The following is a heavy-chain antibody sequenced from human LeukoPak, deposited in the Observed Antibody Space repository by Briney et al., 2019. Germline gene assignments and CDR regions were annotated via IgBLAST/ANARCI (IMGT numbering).Heavy chain of an antibody. D-gene: IGHD2-2*01. CDR1: GGSFSGYY. Sequence: PSEALSVTSALYGGSFSGYYWSWSCDTPGKRGGWVGEVNHSVSTNYNPRLKSRVGISVDTSTKRSCRKRSSVSAADTAVYYCARRPRVSVGYCSSTSCYRYYYYGMDVWGQGTTVTVSS. V-gene: IGHV4-34*01. J-gene: IGHJ6*02. CDR3: ARRPRVSVGYCSSTSCYRYYYYGMDV. CDR2: VNHSVST.